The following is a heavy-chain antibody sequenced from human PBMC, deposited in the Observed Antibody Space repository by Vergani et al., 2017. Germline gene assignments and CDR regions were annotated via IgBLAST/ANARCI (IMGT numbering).Heavy chain of an antibody. CDR2: INHSGST. CDR3: ASGGLWFGELKNIDV. J-gene: IGHJ6*02. Sequence: QVQLQQWGAGLLKPSETLSLTCAVSGGSFSGYYWSWIRQPPGKGLEWIGEINHSGSTTYNPSLKSRVTISVDTSKNQLSSKLSSVTAADTAVYSFASGGLWFGELKNIDVWGQGTTVTVSS. V-gene: IGHV4-34*01. CDR1: GGSFSGYY. D-gene: IGHD3-10*01.